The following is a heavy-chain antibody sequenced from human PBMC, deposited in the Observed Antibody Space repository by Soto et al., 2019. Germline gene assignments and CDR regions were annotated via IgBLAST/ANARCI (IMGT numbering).Heavy chain of an antibody. CDR2: INHSGST. V-gene: IGHV4-34*01. Sequence: SETLSLTCAVYGGSFSGYYWSWIRQPPGKGLEWIGEINHSGSTNYNPSLKSRVTISVDTSKNQFSLKLSSVTAADTAVYYCASSRGWYWFDPWGQGTLVTVSS. CDR1: GGSFSGYY. D-gene: IGHD6-19*01. J-gene: IGHJ5*02. CDR3: ASSRGWYWFDP.